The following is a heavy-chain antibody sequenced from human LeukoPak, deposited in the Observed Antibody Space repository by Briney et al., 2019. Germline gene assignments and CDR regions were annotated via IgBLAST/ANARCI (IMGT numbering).Heavy chain of an antibody. CDR3: ASPDCSGGSCYTEPNFDY. Sequence: SVKVSCKAFGGTFSSYAISWVRQAPGQGLEWMGRIIPIFGTANYAQKFQGRVTITTDESTSTAYMELSSLRSEDTAVYYCASPDCSGGSCYTEPNFDYWGQGTLVTVSS. CDR2: IIPIFGTA. V-gene: IGHV1-69*05. D-gene: IGHD2-15*01. J-gene: IGHJ4*02. CDR1: GGTFSSYA.